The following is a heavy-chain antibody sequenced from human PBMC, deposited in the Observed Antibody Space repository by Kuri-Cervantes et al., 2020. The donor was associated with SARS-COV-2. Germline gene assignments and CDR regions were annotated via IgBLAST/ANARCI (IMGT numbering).Heavy chain of an antibody. CDR1: GFPFSGSA. D-gene: IGHD3-16*01. Sequence: GGSLRLSCAASGFPFSGSAMHWVRQTSGKRLEWIGRIRSKANNFATTYTTSLGGRFIISRDDSKNMAYLQIFSLKTEDTAMYYCTRPGGSLQPDYWGQGTLVTVSS. J-gene: IGHJ4*02. CDR3: TRPGGSLQPDY. V-gene: IGHV3-73*01. CDR2: IRSKANNFAT.